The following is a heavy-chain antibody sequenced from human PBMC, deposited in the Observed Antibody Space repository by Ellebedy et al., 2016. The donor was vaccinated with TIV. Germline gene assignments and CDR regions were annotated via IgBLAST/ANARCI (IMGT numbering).Heavy chain of an antibody. V-gene: IGHV3-11*01. Sequence: GESLKISCAASGFSFSDYYMSWIRQAPGKGLEGDSYISNSCITIYYADSVKGRFTISRDNAKKSLYLQMNSLRPEDTAVYYCTRDVAVKAKRDWGQGTLVTVSS. CDR1: GFSFSDYY. D-gene: IGHD3-10*01. J-gene: IGHJ4*02. CDR3: TRDVAVKAKRD. CDR2: ISNSCITI.